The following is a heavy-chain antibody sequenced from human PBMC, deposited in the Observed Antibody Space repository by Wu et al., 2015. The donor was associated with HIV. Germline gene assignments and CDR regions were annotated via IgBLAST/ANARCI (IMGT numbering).Heavy chain of an antibody. J-gene: IGHJ3*01. V-gene: IGHV1-69*05. CDR3: ATRSISGNMEAFDV. Sequence: QVQLVQSGAEVKKPGSSVKVSCKASGGTFSSYAISWVRQAPGQGLEWMGVINPGENRISYAQRFQGRVAMTRDTSTSTVYLELSRLGSEDVAVYYCATRSISGNMEAFDVWGQGTVVTVSS. CDR2: INPGENRI. D-gene: IGHD1-20*01. CDR1: GGTFSSYA.